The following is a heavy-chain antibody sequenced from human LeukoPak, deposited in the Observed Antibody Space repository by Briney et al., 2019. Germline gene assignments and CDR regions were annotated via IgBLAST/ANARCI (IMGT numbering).Heavy chain of an antibody. CDR1: GFTFSSYA. Sequence: GSLRLSCAASGFTFSSYAMSWVRQAPGKGLEWVSAISGSGGSTNYADSVKGRFTISRDNSKNTLYLQMNSLRAEDTAVYYCAKMMPHYYHSSAYYSLDYWGQGTLVTVSS. D-gene: IGHD3-22*01. J-gene: IGHJ4*02. CDR3: AKMMPHYYHSSAYYSLDY. V-gene: IGHV3-23*01. CDR2: ISGSGGST.